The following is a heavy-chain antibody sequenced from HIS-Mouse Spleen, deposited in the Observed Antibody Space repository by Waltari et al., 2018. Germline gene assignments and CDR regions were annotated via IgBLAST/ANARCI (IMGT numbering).Heavy chain of an antibody. J-gene: IGHJ5*02. Sequence: QVQLQQWGAGPLKPSETLSLTCAVDGGSFSGSYWSWIRQPPGKGLEWIGEINHSGSTNYNPSLKSRVTISVDTSKNQFSLKLSSVTAADTAVYYCARARGWFDPWGQGTLVTVSS. CDR2: INHSGST. CDR3: ARARGWFDP. CDR1: GGSFSGSY. V-gene: IGHV4-34*01.